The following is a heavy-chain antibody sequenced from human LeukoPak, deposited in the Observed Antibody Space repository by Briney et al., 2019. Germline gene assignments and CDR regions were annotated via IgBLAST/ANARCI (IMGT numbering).Heavy chain of an antibody. J-gene: IGHJ4*02. D-gene: IGHD3-3*01. CDR1: GFTFRDYW. CDR2: IKGDGSDK. V-gene: IGHV3-7*01. Sequence: QPGGSLRLSCAASGFTFRDYWISWIRLAPGKGLEWVANIKGDGSDKYYVDSVKGRFTISRDNAKNSLYLQMNSLRAEDTAVYYCARDEGFWSGSDYWGQGTLVTVSS. CDR3: ARDEGFWSGSDY.